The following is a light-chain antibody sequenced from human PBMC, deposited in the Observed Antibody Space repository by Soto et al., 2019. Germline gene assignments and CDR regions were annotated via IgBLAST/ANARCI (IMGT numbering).Light chain of an antibody. Sequence: QSVLTQPASVSGSPGQSITISCTGTSSYVGAYDYVSWFQQHPGKAPKLIIYEVSYRPSGVSSRFSGSKSGNRASLTISGLQAEDEADYYCSSYTTRSTHVVFGGGTKLTVL. CDR1: SSYVGAYDY. CDR2: EVS. CDR3: SSYTTRSTHVV. V-gene: IGLV2-14*01. J-gene: IGLJ2*01.